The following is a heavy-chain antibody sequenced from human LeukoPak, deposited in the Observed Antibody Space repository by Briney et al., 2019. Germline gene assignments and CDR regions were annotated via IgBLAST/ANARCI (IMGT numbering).Heavy chain of an antibody. V-gene: IGHV1-24*01. CDR3: VTDFLLWFGDPPS. J-gene: IGHJ5*02. CDR2: FNPEDGEA. CDR1: GYTLSELS. D-gene: IGHD3-10*01. Sequence: PRASVKVSCKVSGYTLSELSMHWVRQAPGKGLEWMGGFNPEDGEAVHAQKLQGRVSLTEDTSTDTAYLELSSLRSEDTAVYYCVTDFLLWFGDPPSWGQGTLVTVSS.